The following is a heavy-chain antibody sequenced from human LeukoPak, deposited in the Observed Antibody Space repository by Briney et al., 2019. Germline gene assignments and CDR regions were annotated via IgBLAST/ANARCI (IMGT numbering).Heavy chain of an antibody. CDR1: GEPFSGNY. CDR3: ARIEPGRLGFDY. J-gene: IGHJ4*02. V-gene: IGHV4-34*01. CDR2: INHSGST. Sequence: SETLSLTCAVYGEPFSGNYWNWIRRPPGKGLEWIGEINHSGSTNYNPSLKSRVTISVDTSKNQFSLKLSPVTAADTAVYYCARIEPGRLGFDYWGQGTLVTVSS. D-gene: IGHD3-16*01.